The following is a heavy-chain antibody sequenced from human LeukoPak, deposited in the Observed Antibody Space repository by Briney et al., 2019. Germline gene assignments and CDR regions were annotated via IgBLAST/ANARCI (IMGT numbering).Heavy chain of an antibody. J-gene: IGHJ6*02. Sequence: GASVKVSCKASGYTFTSFSISWVRQAPGQGLEWMGWISTYNGNTHCAQKFQGRVTMTRNTSISTAYMELSSLRSEDTAVYYCARWAPKYCSSTSCSYYYYYGMDVWGQGTTVTVSS. CDR1: GYTFTSFS. V-gene: IGHV1-18*01. CDR2: ISTYNGNT. D-gene: IGHD2-2*01. CDR3: ARWAPKYCSSTSCSYYYYYGMDV.